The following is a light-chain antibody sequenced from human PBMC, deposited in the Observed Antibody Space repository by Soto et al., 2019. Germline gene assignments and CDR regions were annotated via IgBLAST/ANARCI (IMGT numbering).Light chain of an antibody. Sequence: EIVLTQSPGTLSLSPGKRATLSCGASQSVISSYLAWYQQKPGQAPRLLIYGASSRATGIPDRFSGSGPGTDFTLTISRLEPEDFAVYYCHHYRDTFGQGTRLEIK. CDR3: HHYRDT. CDR1: QSVISSY. V-gene: IGKV3-20*01. CDR2: GAS. J-gene: IGKJ5*01.